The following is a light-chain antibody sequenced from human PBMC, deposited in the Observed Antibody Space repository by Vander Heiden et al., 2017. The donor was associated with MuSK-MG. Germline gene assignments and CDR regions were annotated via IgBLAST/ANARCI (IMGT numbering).Light chain of an antibody. V-gene: IGKV3-20*01. CDR3: QQYGTSPGT. CDR1: QSVSNNY. J-gene: IGKJ3*01. CDR2: GAS. Sequence: EIVSTQSPGTLSLSPGERVTLSCRASQSVSNNYLAWYQQKPGQAPRLLIYGASSRATGIPDRFSGSGSGTDFSLTISRLEPEDFAVYYCQQYGTSPGTFGPGTKVEIK.